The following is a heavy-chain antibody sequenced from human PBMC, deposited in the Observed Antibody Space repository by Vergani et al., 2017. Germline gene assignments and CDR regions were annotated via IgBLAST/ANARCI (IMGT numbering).Heavy chain of an antibody. CDR3: AKDFSNSTAWPHFDS. Sequence: QVHLVESGGGVVQPGRSLTLSCVASGFSFRGHGMHWVRQAPDKGLEWVAMISYDGDRKDYGDFAKGRVTISRDSPKTVYLQMNSLRVEDTAMYFCAKDFSNSTAWPHFDSRGQGTLVTVSA. CDR1: GFSFRGHG. J-gene: IGHJ4*02. D-gene: IGHD2-8*02. CDR2: ISYDGDRK. V-gene: IGHV3-30*18.